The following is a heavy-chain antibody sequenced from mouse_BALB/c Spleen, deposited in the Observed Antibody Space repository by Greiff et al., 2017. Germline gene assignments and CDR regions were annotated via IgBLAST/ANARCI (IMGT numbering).Heavy chain of an antibody. J-gene: IGHJ3*01. V-gene: IGHV5-12-1*01. D-gene: IGHD2-14*01. Sequence: EVKVVESGGGLVQPGGSLKLSCAASGFAFSSYDMSWVRQTPEKRLEWVAYISSGGGSTYYPDTVKGRFTISRDNAKNTLYLQMSSLKSEDTAMYYCARHRYFAYWGQGTLVTVSA. CDR2: ISSGGGST. CDR1: GFAFSSYD. CDR3: ARHRYFAY.